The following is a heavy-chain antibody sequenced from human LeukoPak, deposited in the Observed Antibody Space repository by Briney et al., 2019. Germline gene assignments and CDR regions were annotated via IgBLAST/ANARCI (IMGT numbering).Heavy chain of an antibody. CDR3: ARGRAYDSSGYYGYYFDY. V-gene: IGHV4-4*07. CDR1: GGSISSYY. Sequence: SETLSLTCTVSGGSISSYYWSWIRQPAGKGLEWIRRIYTSGSTNYNPSLKSRVTMSVDTSKNQFSLKLSSVTAADTAVYYCARGRAYDSSGYYGYYFDYWGQGTLVTVSS. J-gene: IGHJ4*02. D-gene: IGHD3-22*01. CDR2: IYTSGST.